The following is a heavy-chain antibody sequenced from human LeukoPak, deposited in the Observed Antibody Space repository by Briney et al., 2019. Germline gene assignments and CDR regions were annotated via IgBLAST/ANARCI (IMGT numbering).Heavy chain of an antibody. Sequence: SVKVSCKASGGTFSSYAISWVRQAPGQGLEWMGRIIPILGIANYAQKFQGRVTMTTDTSTSTAYMELRSLRSDDTAVYYCARTRIAAAASFDYWGRGTLVTVSS. J-gene: IGHJ4*02. V-gene: IGHV1-69*04. CDR1: GGTFSSYA. CDR2: IIPILGIA. D-gene: IGHD6-13*01. CDR3: ARTRIAAAASFDY.